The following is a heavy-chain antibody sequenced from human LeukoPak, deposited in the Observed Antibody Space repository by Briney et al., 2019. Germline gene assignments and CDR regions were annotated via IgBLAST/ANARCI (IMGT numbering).Heavy chain of an antibody. V-gene: IGHV4-34*01. CDR3: ARFGIQLWLRRGRFDY. CDR1: GGSFSGYY. CDR2: INHSGST. Sequence: SETLSLTCAVYGGSFSGYYWSWIRQPPGKGLEWIGEINHSGSTNYNPSHKSRVTISVDTSKNQFSLKLSSVTAADTAVYYCARFGIQLWLRRGRFDYWGQGTLVTVSS. J-gene: IGHJ4*02. D-gene: IGHD5-18*01.